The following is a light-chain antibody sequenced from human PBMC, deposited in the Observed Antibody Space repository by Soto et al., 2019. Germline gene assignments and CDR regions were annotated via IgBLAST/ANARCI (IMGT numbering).Light chain of an antibody. CDR1: SSDVGNYNL. V-gene: IGLV2-23*02. Sequence: QSALTQPASVSGSPGQSITISCTGTSSDVGNYNLVSWYQQHPGKAPKLMMYDVSKRPSGVSNRFSGSKSGYTASLTFSGLRADDEADYYCCSYAGDSDVFGTGTKLTVL. CDR2: DVS. CDR3: CSYAGDSDV. J-gene: IGLJ1*01.